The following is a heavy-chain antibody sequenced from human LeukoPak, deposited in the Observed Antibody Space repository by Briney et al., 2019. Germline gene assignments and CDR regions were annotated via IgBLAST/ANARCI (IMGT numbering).Heavy chain of an antibody. Sequence: GGSLRLSCAASGFTFSSYSMNWVRQAPGKGLVWVSYISSISSTIYYADSVKGRFTISRDNAKNSLYLQMNSLRSEDTAVYYCARVGDCGGDCYSGEWFDPWGQGTLVTVSS. V-gene: IGHV3-48*04. CDR1: GFTFSSYS. CDR3: ARVGDCGGDCYSGEWFDP. CDR2: ISSISSTI. J-gene: IGHJ5*02. D-gene: IGHD2-21*02.